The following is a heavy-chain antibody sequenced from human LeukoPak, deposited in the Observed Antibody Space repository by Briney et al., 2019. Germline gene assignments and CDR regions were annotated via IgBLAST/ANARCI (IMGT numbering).Heavy chain of an antibody. CDR2: INSSSGTI. CDR3: AKQGDNTGYRYFDD. Sequence: GGSLRLSCAASGFKLIGYSMNWVRQAPGKGLEWVSYINSSSGTIIYADSVKGRFTISRHNAKNSLYLQMNSLRAEDTAVYYCAKQGDNTGYRYFDDWGQGTLVTVSS. CDR1: GFKLIGYS. D-gene: IGHD3-22*01. J-gene: IGHJ4*02. V-gene: IGHV3-48*04.